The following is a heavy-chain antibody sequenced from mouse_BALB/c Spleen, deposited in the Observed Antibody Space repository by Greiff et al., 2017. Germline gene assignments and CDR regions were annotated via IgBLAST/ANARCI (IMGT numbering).Heavy chain of an antibody. CDR2: INPGSGGT. Sequence: QVTLKESGAELVRPGTSVKVSCKASGYAFTNYLIEWVKQRPGQGLEWIGVINPGSGGTNYNEKFKGKATLTADKSSSTAYMQLSSLTSDDSAVYFCARSPFAYWGQGTLVTVSA. CDR3: ARSPFAY. CDR1: GYAFTNYL. J-gene: IGHJ3*01. V-gene: IGHV1-54*01.